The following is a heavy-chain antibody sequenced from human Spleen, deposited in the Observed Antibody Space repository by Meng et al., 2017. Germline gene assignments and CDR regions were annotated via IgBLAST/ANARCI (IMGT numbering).Heavy chain of an antibody. Sequence: GESLKISCAASGFTFSDYSMSWIRQAPGKGLEWLSYISSSGTINYADSVKGRFIISRDNSKKSLYLQMNSLRAEDTAVYYCARRRKSVTGRYFDYWGQGTLVTVSS. CDR1: GFTFSDYS. CDR2: ISSSGTI. J-gene: IGHJ4*02. D-gene: IGHD6-19*01. CDR3: ARRRKSVTGRYFDY. V-gene: IGHV3-11*01.